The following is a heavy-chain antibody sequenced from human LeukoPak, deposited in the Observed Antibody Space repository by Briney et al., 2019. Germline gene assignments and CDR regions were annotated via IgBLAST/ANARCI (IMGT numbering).Heavy chain of an antibody. J-gene: IGHJ4*02. V-gene: IGHV3-23*01. CDR2: IDENGGGR. CDR3: AKEGPLRRTDFDY. CDR1: GFTFSSCA. Sequence: GGSLRLSCAASGFTFSSCAMSWVRQAPGTGLEWVAGIDENGGGRYYADSVKDRFTISRDNFRNTLYLQMDSLRAEDTAVYYCAKEGPLRRTDFDYWGPGSLVTVSS.